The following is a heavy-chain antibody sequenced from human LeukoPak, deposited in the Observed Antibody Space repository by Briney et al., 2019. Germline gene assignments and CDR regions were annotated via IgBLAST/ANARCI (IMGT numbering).Heavy chain of an antibody. J-gene: IGHJ3*02. CDR2: IYYSGST. Sequence: PSETLSLTCTVSGGSISTYYWSWIRQPPGKGLEWIGYIYYSGSTNYNPSLKSRVTISLDTSKNQFSLKLSSVTAADTAAYYCARHGIRDDAFDIWGQGTMVTVSS. CDR3: ARHGIRDDAFDI. CDR1: GGSISTYY. V-gene: IGHV4-59*08. D-gene: IGHD5-18*01.